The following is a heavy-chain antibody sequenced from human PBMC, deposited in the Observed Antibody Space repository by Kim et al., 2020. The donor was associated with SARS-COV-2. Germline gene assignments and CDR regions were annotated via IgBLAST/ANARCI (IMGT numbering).Heavy chain of an antibody. V-gene: IGHV3-21*01. Sequence: GGSLRLSCAASGFTFSSYSMNWVRQAPGKGLEWVSSISSSSSYIYYADSVKGRFTISRDNAKNSLYLQMNSLRAEDTAVYYCARDGIEGIGSSPTGGYYYYGMDVWGQGTTVTVSS. CDR2: ISSSSSYI. J-gene: IGHJ6*02. CDR3: ARDGIEGIGSSPTGGYYYYGMDV. CDR1: GFTFSSYS. D-gene: IGHD6-13*01.